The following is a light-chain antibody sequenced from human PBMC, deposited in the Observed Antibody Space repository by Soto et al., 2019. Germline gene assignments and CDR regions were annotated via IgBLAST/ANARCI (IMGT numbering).Light chain of an antibody. V-gene: IGKV3-20*01. CDR2: GAS. CDR1: QSVSSSY. CDR3: QQYDSSPVT. Sequence: ENVLTQSPGTLSLSPGERATLSCRASQSVSSSYLTWYQQKPGQAPRLLIYGASSRATDIPDRFSGSGSGTDFTLTISRLEPEDFAVYYFQQYDSSPVTFGQGTKLEI. J-gene: IGKJ2*01.